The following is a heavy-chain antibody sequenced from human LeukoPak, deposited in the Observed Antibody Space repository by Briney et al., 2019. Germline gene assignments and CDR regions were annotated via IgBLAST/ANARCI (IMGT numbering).Heavy chain of an antibody. CDR2: IRGTGTST. D-gene: IGHD6-13*01. V-gene: IGHV3-23*01. CDR1: GLTFSSYG. J-gene: IGHJ4*02. CDR3: AKDYDPGRYSSSSLGY. Sequence: GGSLRLSCAGSGLTFSSYGMSWVRQAPGKGLEWVSAIRGTGTSTYYADSVKGRFTISRDNSKNTLYLQMNSLRAEDTAVYYCAKDYDPGRYSSSSLGYWGQGTLVTVSS.